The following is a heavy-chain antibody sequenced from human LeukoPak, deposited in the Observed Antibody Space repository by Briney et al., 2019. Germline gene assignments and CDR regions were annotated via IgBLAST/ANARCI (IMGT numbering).Heavy chain of an antibody. CDR3: ARGGPLYYYDSSGYLYFDY. CDR1: GYTFTGYY. V-gene: IGHV1-2*02. J-gene: IGHJ4*02. Sequence: GASVKVSCKASGYTFTGYYMHWVRQAPGQGLEWMGWINPNSGGTNYAQKFQGRVTMTRDTSISTAYMELSRLRSDDTAVYYCARGGPLYYYDSSGYLYFDYWGQGTLVTVPS. D-gene: IGHD3-22*01. CDR2: INPNSGGT.